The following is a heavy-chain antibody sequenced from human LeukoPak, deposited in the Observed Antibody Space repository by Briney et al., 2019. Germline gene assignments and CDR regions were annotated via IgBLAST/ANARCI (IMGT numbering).Heavy chain of an antibody. J-gene: IGHJ4*02. CDR2: ISYDGSNK. CDR1: GFTVSSYG. D-gene: IGHD1-26*01. CDR3: AKDHGGSYYLTYYFDY. Sequence: GGSLRLSCAASGFTVSSYGMHWVRQAPGKGLEWVAVISYDGSNKYYADSVKGRFTISRDNSKNTLYLQMNSLRAEDTAVYYCAKDHGGSYYLTYYFDYWGQGTLVTVSS. V-gene: IGHV3-30*18.